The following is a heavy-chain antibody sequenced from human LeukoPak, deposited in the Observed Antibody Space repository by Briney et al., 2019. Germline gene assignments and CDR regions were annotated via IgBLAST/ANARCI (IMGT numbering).Heavy chain of an antibody. CDR1: GGSISSSSYY. V-gene: IGHV4-39*07. CDR3: ARGRDGWFDP. Sequence: PSETLSLTCTVSGGSISSSSYYWSWIRQPPGKGLDWIGEINHSGSTNYNPSLKSRVTISVDTSKNQFSLKLSSVTAADTAVYYCARGRDGWFDPWGQGTLVTVSS. CDR2: INHSGST. D-gene: IGHD2-21*01. J-gene: IGHJ5*02.